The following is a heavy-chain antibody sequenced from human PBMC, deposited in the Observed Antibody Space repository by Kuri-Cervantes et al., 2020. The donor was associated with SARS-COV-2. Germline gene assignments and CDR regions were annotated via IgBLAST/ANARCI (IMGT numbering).Heavy chain of an antibody. J-gene: IGHJ6*02. Sequence: LRLSCAISGDSVSSNTAAWNWIRQSPSRGLEWLGRTYYRSKWYNDYAVSVKSRITINPDTSKNQFSLHLNSVTPEDTAVYYCARVHPGPEFYYGMDVWGQGTTVIVSS. D-gene: IGHD3-10*01. CDR2: TYYRSKWYN. CDR3: ARVHPGPEFYYGMDV. V-gene: IGHV6-1*01. CDR1: GDSVSSNTAA.